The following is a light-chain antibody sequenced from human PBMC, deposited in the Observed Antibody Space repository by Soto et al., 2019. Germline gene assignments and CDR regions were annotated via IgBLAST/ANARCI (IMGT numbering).Light chain of an antibody. CDR1: QGISTY. V-gene: IGKV1-27*01. CDR3: QKYNSPPLT. J-gene: IGKJ4*01. CDR2: AAS. Sequence: DIQMTQSPSSLSASVGGRVTITCRASQGISTYLAWYQQKPGKVPKLLIYAASTLQSGVPSRFSGSGSGTEFTLTISSLQPEDVATYYCQKYNSPPLTFGGGTKVEIK.